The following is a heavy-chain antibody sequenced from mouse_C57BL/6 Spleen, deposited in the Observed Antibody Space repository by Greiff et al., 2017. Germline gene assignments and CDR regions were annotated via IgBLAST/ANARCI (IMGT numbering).Heavy chain of an antibody. Sequence: VQLQESGAELVRPGASVKLSCTASGFNITDDYMHWVKQRPEQGLEWIGWIDPENGDTNYDPKFQGKATITADTSSNTAYLQLSSLTSEDTAVYYCTTSGVFVYWGQGTTLTGSS. CDR1: GFNITDDY. CDR2: IDPENGDT. V-gene: IGHV14-4*01. CDR3: TTSGVFVY. J-gene: IGHJ2*01.